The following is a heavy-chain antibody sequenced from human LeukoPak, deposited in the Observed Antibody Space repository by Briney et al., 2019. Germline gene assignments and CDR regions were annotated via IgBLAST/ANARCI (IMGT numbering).Heavy chain of an antibody. J-gene: IGHJ3*02. D-gene: IGHD3-10*01. Sequence: ASVKVSCKASGGTFSSYAISWVRQAPGQGLEWMGGIIPIFGTANYAQKFQGRVTITADESTSTAYMELSSLRSEDTAVYYCARMGLTGLDAFDIWGQGTMVTVSS. CDR2: IIPIFGTA. V-gene: IGHV1-69*01. CDR1: GGTFSSYA. CDR3: ARMGLTGLDAFDI.